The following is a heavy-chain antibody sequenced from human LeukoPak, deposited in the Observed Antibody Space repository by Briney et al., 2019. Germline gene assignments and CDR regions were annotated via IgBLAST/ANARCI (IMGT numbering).Heavy chain of an antibody. CDR2: IYYSGST. V-gene: IGHV4-59*08. D-gene: IGHD3-10*01. J-gene: IGHJ6*02. CDR3: ARQGGSGSYDYGMDV. Sequence: SETLSLTCTVSSGSISSHYWSWIRQPPGKGLEWIGYIYYSGSTNYNPSLKSRVTISVDTSKNQFSLKLSSVTAADTAVYYCARQGGSGSYDYGMDVWGQGTTVTVSS. CDR1: SGSISSHY.